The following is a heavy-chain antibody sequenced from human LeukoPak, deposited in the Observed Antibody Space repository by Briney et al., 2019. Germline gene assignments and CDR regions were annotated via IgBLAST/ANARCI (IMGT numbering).Heavy chain of an antibody. Sequence: VASVKVSCKASGGTFSSYAISWVRQAPGQGLEWMGGIIPIFGTANYAQKFQGRVTITADESTSTAYMELSSLRSEDTAVYYCARSRPYYYGSGSDLPNYWLDPWGQGTLVTVSS. CDR1: GGTFSSYA. V-gene: IGHV1-69*13. CDR2: IIPIFGTA. D-gene: IGHD3-10*01. CDR3: ARSRPYYYGSGSDLPNYWLDP. J-gene: IGHJ5*02.